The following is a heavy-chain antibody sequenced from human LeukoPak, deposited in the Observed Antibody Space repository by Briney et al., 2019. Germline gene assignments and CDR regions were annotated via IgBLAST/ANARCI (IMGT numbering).Heavy chain of an antibody. CDR3: ARDYCGGDCFPDY. V-gene: IGHV1-2*06. D-gene: IGHD2-21*02. Sequence: SVKVSCTASGYTFTGYYVHWVRQAPGHGLEWMGRINPNSGDTNYAQKFQGRVTMTRDTSISTAYMELSRLRSDDTAVYYCARDYCGGDCFPDYWGQGTLVTVSS. CDR2: INPNSGDT. CDR1: GYTFTGYY. J-gene: IGHJ4*02.